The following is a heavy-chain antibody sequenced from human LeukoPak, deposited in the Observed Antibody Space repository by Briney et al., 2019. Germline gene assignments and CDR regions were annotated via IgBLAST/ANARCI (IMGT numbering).Heavy chain of an antibody. Sequence: PSETLSLTCTVSGGSISSSSYYWGWIRQPPGKGLEWIGSIYYSGSTYYNPSLKSRVTISVDTSKNQFSLKLSSVTAADTAVYYCARGEYSSSSGALDYWGQGTLVTVSS. V-gene: IGHV4-39*07. CDR1: GGSISSSSYY. CDR3: ARGEYSSSSGALDY. CDR2: IYYSGST. J-gene: IGHJ4*02. D-gene: IGHD6-6*01.